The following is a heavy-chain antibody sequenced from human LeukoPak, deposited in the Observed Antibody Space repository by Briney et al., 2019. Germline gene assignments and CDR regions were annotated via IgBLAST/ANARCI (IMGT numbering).Heavy chain of an antibody. CDR3: AKVMHDYGDYE. CDR1: GFTFSSYW. Sequence: QTGGSLRLSCAASGFTFSSYWMSWVRQAPGKGLEWVANIKQDGSEKHYVDSVKGRFTISRDNAKNSLYLQMNSLRAEDTAVYYCAKVMHDYGDYEWGQGTLVTVSS. CDR2: IKQDGSEK. D-gene: IGHD4-17*01. J-gene: IGHJ4*02. V-gene: IGHV3-7*03.